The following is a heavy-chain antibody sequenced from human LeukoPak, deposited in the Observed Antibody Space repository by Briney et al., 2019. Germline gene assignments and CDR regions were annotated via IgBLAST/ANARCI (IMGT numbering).Heavy chain of an antibody. CDR3: ATDLVRGVITWFDP. D-gene: IGHD3-10*01. Sequence: SVKVSCKASGGTFSSYAISWVRQAPGQGLEWMGRIIPIFGTANYAQKFQGRVTITTDESTSTAYMELSSLRSEDTAVYYCATDLVRGVITWFDPWGQGALVTVSS. CDR1: GGTFSSYA. CDR2: IIPIFGTA. J-gene: IGHJ5*02. V-gene: IGHV1-69*05.